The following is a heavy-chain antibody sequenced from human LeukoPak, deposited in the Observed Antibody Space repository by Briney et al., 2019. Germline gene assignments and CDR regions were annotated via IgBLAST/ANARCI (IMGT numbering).Heavy chain of an antibody. V-gene: IGHV4-39*01. D-gene: IGHD1-26*01. Sequence: PSETLSLTCTVSSGSISNNTFYWGWIRQPPGKGLEWIGSIYYSGSTYYNPSLKSRVTIAVDTSKNQFSLKMSSVTAADTAVYYYARRSDSGSDDGEDYFDHWGQGTLVTVSS. J-gene: IGHJ4*02. CDR1: SGSISNNTFY. CDR3: ARRSDSGSDDGEDYFDH. CDR2: IYYSGST.